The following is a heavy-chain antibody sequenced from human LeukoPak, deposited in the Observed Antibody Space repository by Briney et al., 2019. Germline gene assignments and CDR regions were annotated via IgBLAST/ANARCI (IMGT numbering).Heavy chain of an antibody. D-gene: IGHD6-13*01. J-gene: IGHJ3*02. CDR2: TNPISGYT. CDR1: GYTFTSYD. Sequence: GASVKVSCKASGYTFTSYDINWVRQATGQGLEWTGWTNPISGYTGYAKKFQGRVTMTRNTSISTAYMELSSLRSEDTAVYYCARGNRLYSSSWYSLAFDIWGQGTMVTVSS. CDR3: ARGNRLYSSSWYSLAFDI. V-gene: IGHV1-8*01.